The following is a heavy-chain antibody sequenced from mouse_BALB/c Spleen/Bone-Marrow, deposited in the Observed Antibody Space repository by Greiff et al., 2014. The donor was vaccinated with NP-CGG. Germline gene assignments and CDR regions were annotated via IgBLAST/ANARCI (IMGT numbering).Heavy chain of an antibody. CDR3: ASSGNYEGGAMDY. CDR1: GFNIKDTF. D-gene: IGHD2-1*01. CDR2: IDPANGIT. V-gene: IGHV14-3*02. J-gene: IGHJ4*01. Sequence: EVNLVESGAELVKPGASVKLSCTASGFNIKDTFMHWMKQRPEQGLEWNGRIDPANGITKYDPKFQGKATITTDTSSNTAYLQLSSPTSEDTAVYYCASSGNYEGGAMDYWGQGTSVTVSS.